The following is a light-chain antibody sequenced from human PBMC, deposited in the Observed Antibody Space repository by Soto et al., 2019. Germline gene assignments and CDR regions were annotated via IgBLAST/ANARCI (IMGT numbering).Light chain of an antibody. CDR2: END. Sequence: QSVLTQPPSVSAAPGQKVTVACCGSSSNVGKYYVSWHQQLPGTAPKLLIYENDKRPSGIPDRFSGSKSGTSATLGITGLQTGDEADYYCGTWDSSLTTFVFGTGTKVTVL. CDR3: GTWDSSLTTFV. CDR1: SSNVGKYY. V-gene: IGLV1-51*02. J-gene: IGLJ1*01.